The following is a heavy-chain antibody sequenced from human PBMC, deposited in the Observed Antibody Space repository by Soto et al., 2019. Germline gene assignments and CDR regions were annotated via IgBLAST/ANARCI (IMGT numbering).Heavy chain of an antibody. Sequence: QVQLVESGGGVVQPGRSLRLSCVASGFTFSSYAMQWVRQTSGKGLEWVAVVSADGNNKYYGDSVKGRFTISRDNSKNALYLDMNSLRGEDTVVYYCTKDGAAAGTFAYWGQGTLVTVSS. CDR3: TKDGAAAGTFAY. J-gene: IGHJ4*02. CDR2: VSADGNNK. D-gene: IGHD6-13*01. V-gene: IGHV3-30*18. CDR1: GFTFSSYA.